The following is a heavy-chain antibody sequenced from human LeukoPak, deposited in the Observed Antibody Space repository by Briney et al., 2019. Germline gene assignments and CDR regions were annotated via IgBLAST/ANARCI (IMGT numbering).Heavy chain of an antibody. CDR3: ASSVALYDSSGYDAFDI. V-gene: IGHV1-46*01. Sequence: ASVKVSCKASGYTFTNYYIHWVRQAPGQGLEWMGIINPSGGGTSYAQKFQGRLTMTRDASTSTVSMELSSLRSEDTAVYYCASSVALYDSSGYDAFDIWGQGTMVTVSS. CDR1: GYTFTNYY. J-gene: IGHJ3*02. D-gene: IGHD3-22*01. CDR2: INPSGGGT.